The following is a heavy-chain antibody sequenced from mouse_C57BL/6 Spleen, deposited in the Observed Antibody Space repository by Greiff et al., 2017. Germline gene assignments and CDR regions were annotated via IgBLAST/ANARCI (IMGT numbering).Heavy chain of an antibody. CDR1: GFTFSDYY. CDR3: ARPHYYGSSPYWYFDV. Sequence: EVQVVESGGGLVQPGGSLKLSCAASGFTFSDYYMYWVRQTPEKRLEWVAYISNGGGSTYYPDTVKGRFTISRDNAKNTLYLQMSRLKSEDTAMYYCARPHYYGSSPYWYFDVWGTGTTVTVSS. D-gene: IGHD1-1*01. CDR2: ISNGGGST. J-gene: IGHJ1*03. V-gene: IGHV5-12*01.